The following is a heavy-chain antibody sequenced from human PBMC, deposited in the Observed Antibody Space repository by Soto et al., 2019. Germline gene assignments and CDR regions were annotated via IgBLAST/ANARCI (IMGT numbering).Heavy chain of an antibody. V-gene: IGHV4-39*01. Sequence: SETLSLTCTVSGGSISSYYWGWIRQPPGKGLEWIGSIYYSGSTYYNPSLKSRVTISVDTSKNQFSLKLSSVTAADTAVYYCARLEDYYDSSGYRSFDYWGQGTLVTVSS. D-gene: IGHD3-22*01. J-gene: IGHJ4*02. CDR1: GGSISSYY. CDR3: ARLEDYYDSSGYRSFDY. CDR2: IYYSGST.